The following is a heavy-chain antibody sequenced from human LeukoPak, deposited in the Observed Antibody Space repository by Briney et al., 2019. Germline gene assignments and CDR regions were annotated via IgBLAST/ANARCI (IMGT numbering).Heavy chain of an antibody. V-gene: IGHV1-46*01. Sequence: ASVKVSCKASGYTFTSYYMHWVRQAPGQGLEWMGIINPSGGSTSYAQKFQGRVTMTRDTSTSTVYMELSSLTSEDTAVYYCARDSYYDSRSAASWFDPWARDPWSPSPQ. D-gene: IGHD3-22*01. CDR1: GYTFTSYY. CDR3: ARDSYYDSRSAASWFDP. J-gene: IGHJ5*02. CDR2: INPSGGST.